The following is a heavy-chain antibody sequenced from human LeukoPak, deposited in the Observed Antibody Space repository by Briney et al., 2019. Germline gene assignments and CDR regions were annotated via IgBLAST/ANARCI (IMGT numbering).Heavy chain of an antibody. CDR3: ARELWFGESHYYGMDV. CDR2: INPNSGGT. CDR1: GYTFTGYY. J-gene: IGHJ6*02. Sequence: GASVKVSCKASGYTFTGYYMHWVRQAPGQGLAWMGWINPNSGGTNYAQKFQGRVTMTRDTSISTAYMELSRLRSADTAVYYCARELWFGESHYYGMDVWGQGTTVTVSS. D-gene: IGHD3-10*01. V-gene: IGHV1-2*02.